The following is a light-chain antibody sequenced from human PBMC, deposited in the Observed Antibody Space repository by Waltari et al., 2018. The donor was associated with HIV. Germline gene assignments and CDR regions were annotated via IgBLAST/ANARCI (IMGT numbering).Light chain of an antibody. CDR2: LNSDGSH. V-gene: IGLV4-69*01. Sequence: QLVLTQSPSASASLGASVKITCTLSSGHSRYAIAWHQQQPEKGPRYLMKLNSDGSHSKGDGIPDRFSGSSSGAERYLTISSLQSEDEADYYCQTWGTGIRVFGGGTKLTVL. J-gene: IGLJ3*02. CDR1: SGHSRYA. CDR3: QTWGTGIRV.